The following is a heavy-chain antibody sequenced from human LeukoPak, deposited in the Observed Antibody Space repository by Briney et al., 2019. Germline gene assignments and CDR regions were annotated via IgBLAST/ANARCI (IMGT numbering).Heavy chain of an antibody. Sequence: GGSLRLSCAASGFTFSSYAMSWVRQAPGKGLEWVSGISGRGGSTYHADSVKGRFTISRDNAKNTLYLHMNSLRGEDTAVYYCAAGLIMVTAFDYWGQGTRVTVSS. CDR1: GFTFSSYA. J-gene: IGHJ4*02. D-gene: IGHD2-21*02. CDR3: AAGLIMVTAFDY. V-gene: IGHV3-23*01. CDR2: ISGRGGST.